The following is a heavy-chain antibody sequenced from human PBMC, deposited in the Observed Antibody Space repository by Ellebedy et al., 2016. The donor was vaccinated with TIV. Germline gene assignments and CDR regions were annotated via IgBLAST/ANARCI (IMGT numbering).Heavy chain of an antibody. V-gene: IGHV3-23*01. D-gene: IGHD5-18*01. CDR3: AKGGLDTAMVKYAMDV. Sequence: GESLKISCAASGFTFSSYSMNWVRQAPGKGLEWVSTIPGTGGGSNTYYADSVRGRFTISRDNSKNTLYLQMNSLRAEDTAVYYCAKGGLDTAMVKYAMDVWGRGTTVTVSS. J-gene: IGHJ6*02. CDR1: GFTFSSYS. CDR2: IPGTGGGSNT.